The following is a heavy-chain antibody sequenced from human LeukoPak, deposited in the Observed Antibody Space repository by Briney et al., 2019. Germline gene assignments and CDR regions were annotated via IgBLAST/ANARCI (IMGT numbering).Heavy chain of an antibody. CDR1: GFTVSSNY. V-gene: IGHV3-53*01. J-gene: IGHJ6*03. CDR3: ARDYSSPGEYYYMDV. Sequence: GGSLRLSCAASGFTVSSNYMSWVRQAPGKGLEWVSVIYSGGSTYYADSVKGRFTISRDNSKNTLYLQMNGLRAEDTAVYYCARDYSSPGEYYYMDVWGKGTTVTVSS. D-gene: IGHD6-13*01. CDR2: IYSGGST.